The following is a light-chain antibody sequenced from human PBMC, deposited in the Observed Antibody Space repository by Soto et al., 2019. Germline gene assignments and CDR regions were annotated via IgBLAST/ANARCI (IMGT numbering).Light chain of an antibody. V-gene: IGLV2-14*03. Sequence: VLTQPASVSGSPGQSITISCTGTSSDVGAYNFVSWYQQHPGKAPKLIIYDVSNRPSGVSNRFSGSKSGNTASLTISGLQAEDEADYCCSSFTSSSTRVFGTGTKVTVL. CDR2: DVS. J-gene: IGLJ1*01. CDR3: SSFTSSSTRV. CDR1: SSDVGAYNF.